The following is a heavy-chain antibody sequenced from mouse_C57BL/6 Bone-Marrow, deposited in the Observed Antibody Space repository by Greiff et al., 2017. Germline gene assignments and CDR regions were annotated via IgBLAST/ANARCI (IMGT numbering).Heavy chain of an antibody. V-gene: IGHV1-67*01. CDR2: ISTYYGDA. D-gene: IGHD1-1*01. Sequence: VQLQQSGPELVRPGVSVKISCKGSGYTFTDYAMHWVKQSHAKSLEWIGVISTYYGDASYNQKFKDKDTMTVDKSSSTAYMELDRLTAEDSAVYYCARYTGVARGYWGQGTTLTVSA. CDR3: ARYTGVARGY. J-gene: IGHJ2*01. CDR1: GYTFTDYA.